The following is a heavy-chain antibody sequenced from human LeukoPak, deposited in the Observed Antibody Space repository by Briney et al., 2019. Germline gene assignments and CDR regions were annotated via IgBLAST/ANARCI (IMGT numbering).Heavy chain of an antibody. CDR3: ARDRNLYSGSFAS. V-gene: IGHV1-2*06. J-gene: IGHJ4*02. CDR1: GYTFSGDH. CDR2: IDPSSGAT. D-gene: IGHD1-26*01. Sequence: ASVKVSCKASGYTFSGDHIHWVRQAPGQGLEGMGRIDPSSGATHFAHKFQGRVTMTRDTSISTAYMELDRMTSDDTAVYYCARDRNLYSGSFASWGQGTLVTVSS.